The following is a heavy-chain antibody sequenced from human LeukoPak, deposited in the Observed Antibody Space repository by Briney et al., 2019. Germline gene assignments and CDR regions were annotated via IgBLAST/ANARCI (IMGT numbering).Heavy chain of an antibody. CDR3: AKDLKSFGQYYFYGMDV. CDR2: ISWGGGTH. CDR1: GFAFDDYA. V-gene: IGHV3-43D*03. D-gene: IGHD2/OR15-2a*01. J-gene: IGHJ6*02. Sequence: GGSLSLSCAVSGFAFDDYAMHWVRQAPGQGLEWVSLISWGGGTHYYADSVRGRFTISRDNTKNALYLQMNSLRVEDTALYYCAKDLKSFGQYYFYGMDVWGQGTTVTVSS.